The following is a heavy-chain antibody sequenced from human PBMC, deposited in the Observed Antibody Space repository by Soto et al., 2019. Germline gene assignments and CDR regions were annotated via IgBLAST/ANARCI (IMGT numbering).Heavy chain of an antibody. D-gene: IGHD6-25*01. Sequence: GASVKVSCKASGDTFTSYYMHWVRQAPGQGLEWMGIINPSGGSTSYAQKVQGRGTMTRDTSTSTVYMELSSLRSEDTAVYYCARDSATAPPAWDYYYYYMDVWGKGTTVTVSS. CDR3: ARDSATAPPAWDYYYYYMDV. V-gene: IGHV1-46*03. J-gene: IGHJ6*03. CDR2: INPSGGST. CDR1: GDTFTSYY.